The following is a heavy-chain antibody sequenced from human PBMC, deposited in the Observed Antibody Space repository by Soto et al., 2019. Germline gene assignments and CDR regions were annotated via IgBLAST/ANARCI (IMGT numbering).Heavy chain of an antibody. J-gene: IGHJ6*02. CDR1: GVTFSMYA. D-gene: IGHD3-10*01. Sequence: GGSRRLSCAVSGVTFSMYAMSWVRQAPGKGLEWVSAISGRGDSTFYADSVKGRFTISRDNSKKTLFLQMNSLRAEDTAVYFCARDQGTVKYNYYYYGMDVWGQGTTVTVSS. CDR2: ISGRGDST. V-gene: IGHV3-23*01. CDR3: ARDQGTVKYNYYYYGMDV.